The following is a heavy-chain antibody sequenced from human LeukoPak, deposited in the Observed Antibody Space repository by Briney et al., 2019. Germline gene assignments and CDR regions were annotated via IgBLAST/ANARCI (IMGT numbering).Heavy chain of an antibody. J-gene: IGHJ5*02. Sequence: WGSLRLSCAASGFTFSSYWMSWVRQAPGKGLEWVANINHDGSEKYYVDSVKGRFTISRDNAKNSLYLQMNSLRAEDTAVYYCARESYDSSGYDNWFDPWGQGTLVTVSS. CDR2: INHDGSEK. V-gene: IGHV3-7*01. CDR1: GFTFSSYW. CDR3: ARESYDSSGYDNWFDP. D-gene: IGHD3-22*01.